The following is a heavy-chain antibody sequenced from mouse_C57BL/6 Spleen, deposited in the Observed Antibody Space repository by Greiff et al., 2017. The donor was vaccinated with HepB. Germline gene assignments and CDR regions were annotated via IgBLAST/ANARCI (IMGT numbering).Heavy chain of an antibody. CDR2: ISSGSSTI. CDR3: ARPLLLWYFDF. V-gene: IGHV5-17*01. J-gene: IGHJ1*03. Sequence: EVQGVESGGGLVKPGGSLKLSCAASGFTFSDYGMHWVRQAPEKGLEWVAYISSGSSTIYYADTVKGRFTISRDNAKNTLFLQMTSLRSEDTAMYYCARPLLLWYFDFWGTGTTVTVSS. D-gene: IGHD2-10*01. CDR1: GFTFSDYG.